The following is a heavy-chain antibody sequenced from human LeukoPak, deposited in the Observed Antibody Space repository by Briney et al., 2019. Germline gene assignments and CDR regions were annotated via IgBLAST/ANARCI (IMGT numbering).Heavy chain of an antibody. V-gene: IGHV3-23*01. CDR2: ISGSGGST. D-gene: IGHD2-21*01. J-gene: IGHJ4*02. Sequence: PGGSLRLSCAASGFTFSSYSMSWVRQAPGKGLEWVSSISGSGGSTYYADSVKGRFTISRDNSKNTLYLQINTVRAEDTAVYYCGKGIIPQDPFSRGGGGQGPRPTVSS. CDR1: GFTFSSYS. CDR3: GKGIIPQDPFSRGG.